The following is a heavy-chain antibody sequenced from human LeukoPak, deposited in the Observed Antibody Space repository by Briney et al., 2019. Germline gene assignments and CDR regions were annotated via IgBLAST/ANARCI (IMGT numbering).Heavy chain of an antibody. Sequence: SETLSLTCTVSGASISSSTYYWGWIRQPPGKGLAWIGNIYYTGSPYYNPSLKSRVTLSVDTSKNQFSLKLTSVTPADTAVYYCARMMYSSSAGHIDDWGQGTLVTVSS. CDR3: ARMMYSSSAGHIDD. V-gene: IGHV4-39*01. J-gene: IGHJ4*02. CDR2: IYYTGSP. CDR1: GASISSSTYY. D-gene: IGHD6-13*01.